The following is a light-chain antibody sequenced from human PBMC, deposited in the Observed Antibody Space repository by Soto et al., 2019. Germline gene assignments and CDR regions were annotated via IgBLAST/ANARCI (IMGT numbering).Light chain of an antibody. CDR3: QQRSNWPLT. CDR1: QSVSSY. Sequence: EIVLTQSPATLSLSPGERATLSCRASQSVSSYLAWYQQKPGQAPRLLIYDASNRATGIPARFSGSGSGTEFTLTISSLEPADFAVYYCQQRSNWPLTFGGWTKVEIK. J-gene: IGKJ4*01. CDR2: DAS. V-gene: IGKV3-11*01.